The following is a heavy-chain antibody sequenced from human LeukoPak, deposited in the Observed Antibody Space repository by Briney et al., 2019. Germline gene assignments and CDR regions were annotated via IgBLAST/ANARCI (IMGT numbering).Heavy chain of an antibody. CDR1: GLTVSNVW. Sequence: GSLRLSCAVSGLTVSNVWMNWVRQAPGKGLEWVGRIKSKKDGGTTEFAAPVRGRFTISRDDSQNTLYLQMNSLTSDDTAVYYCTQGSGFYYDYWGQGTLVTVSS. V-gene: IGHV3-15*07. CDR3: TQGSGFYYDY. CDR2: IKSKKDGGTT. D-gene: IGHD3-22*01. J-gene: IGHJ4*02.